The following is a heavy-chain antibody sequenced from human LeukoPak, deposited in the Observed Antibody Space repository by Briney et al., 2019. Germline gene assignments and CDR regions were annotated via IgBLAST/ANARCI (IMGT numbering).Heavy chain of an antibody. D-gene: IGHD2-8*01. J-gene: IGHJ6*02. V-gene: IGHV1-69*13. CDR1: GGTFSSYA. Sequence: SVKVSCKASGGTFSSYAISWVRQAPGQGLEWMGGIIPIFGTANYAQKFQGRVTITADESTSTAYMELSSLRSEDTAVYYCARDKVLMVYAINYYYYYGMDVWGQGTTVTVSS. CDR2: IIPIFGTA. CDR3: ARDKVLMVYAINYYYYYGMDV.